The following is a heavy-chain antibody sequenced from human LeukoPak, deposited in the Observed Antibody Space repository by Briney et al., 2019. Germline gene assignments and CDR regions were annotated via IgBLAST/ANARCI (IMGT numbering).Heavy chain of an antibody. J-gene: IGHJ6*03. CDR3: ARRITMVRGVIKYYYYYYYMDV. D-gene: IGHD3-10*01. V-gene: IGHV4-39*07. CDR2: IYYSGST. Sequence: SETLSLTCTVSGGSISSSSYYWGWIRQPPGKGLEWIGSIYYSGSTNYNPSLKSRVTISVDTSKNQFSLKLSSVTAADTAVYYCARRITMVRGVIKYYYYYYYMDVWGKGTTVTVSS. CDR1: GGSISSSSYY.